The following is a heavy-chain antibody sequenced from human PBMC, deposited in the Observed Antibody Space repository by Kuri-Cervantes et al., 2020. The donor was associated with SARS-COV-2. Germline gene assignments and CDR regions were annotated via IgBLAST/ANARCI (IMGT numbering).Heavy chain of an antibody. Sequence: SQTLSLTCAVYGGSFSGYYWSWIRQPPGKGLEWIGEINHSGSTNYNPSLKSRVTISVDTSKNQFSLKLSSVTAADTAVYYCARDHPIAVAGTVREYGMDVWGQGTTVTVSS. J-gene: IGHJ6*02. V-gene: IGHV4-34*01. CDR3: ARDHPIAVAGTVREYGMDV. D-gene: IGHD6-19*01. CDR2: INHSGST. CDR1: GGSFSGYY.